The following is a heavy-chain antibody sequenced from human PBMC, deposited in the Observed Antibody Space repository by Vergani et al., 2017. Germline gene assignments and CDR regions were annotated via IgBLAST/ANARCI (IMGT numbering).Heavy chain of an antibody. CDR2: INHSGST. CDR3: ARLAYDDILTGYLNWYFDL. J-gene: IGHJ2*01. V-gene: IGHV4-34*01. D-gene: IGHD3-9*01. Sequence: QVQLQQWGAGLLKPSETLSLTCAVYGGSFSGYYWSWIRQPPGKGLEWIGEINHSGSTNYNPSLKSRVPISVDTYKNQFSLKLSSVTAADTAVYYCARLAYDDILTGYLNWYFDLWGRGTLVTVSS. CDR1: GGSFSGYY.